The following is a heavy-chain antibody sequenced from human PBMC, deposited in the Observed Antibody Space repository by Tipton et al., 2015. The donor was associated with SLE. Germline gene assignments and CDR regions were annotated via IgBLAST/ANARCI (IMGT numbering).Heavy chain of an antibody. D-gene: IGHD4-17*01. CDR3: ATQVGFTVTTYWYFDL. CDR1: GGSFSGYY. Sequence: TLSLTCAVYGGSFSGYYWSWIRQPPGKGLEWIGYIYYSGSTNYNPSLKSRVTISVDTSKNQFSLKLSSVTAADTAVYYCATQVGFTVTTYWYFDLWGRGTLVTVSS. J-gene: IGHJ2*01. V-gene: IGHV4-59*12. CDR2: IYYSGST.